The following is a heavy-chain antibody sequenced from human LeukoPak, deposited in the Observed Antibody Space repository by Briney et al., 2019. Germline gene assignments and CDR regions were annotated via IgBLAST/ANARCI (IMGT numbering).Heavy chain of an antibody. V-gene: IGHV4-59*01. D-gene: IGHD4-11*01. CDR3: ARLKAGYSNYDPLYYYGMDV. J-gene: IGHJ6*02. CDR1: GGSISSYY. CDR2: IYYSGST. Sequence: PSETLSLTCTVSGGSISSYYWSWIRQPPGKGLEWIGYIYYSGSTNYNPSLKSRVTISVDTSKNQFSLKLSSVTAADTAVYYYARLKAGYSNYDPLYYYGMDVWGQGTTVTVSS.